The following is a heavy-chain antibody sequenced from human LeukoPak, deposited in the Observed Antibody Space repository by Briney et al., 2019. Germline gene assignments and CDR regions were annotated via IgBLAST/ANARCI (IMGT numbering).Heavy chain of an antibody. CDR2: ISSSSSYI. CDR1: GFTFSSYS. D-gene: IGHD3-3*01. V-gene: IGHV3-21*01. Sequence: GGSLRLSCAASGFTFSSYSMNWVRQAPGKGLEWVSSISSSSSYIYYADSVKGRFTISRDNAKNSLYLQMNSLRAEDTAVYYCARESWRYDFWSGNDWGQGTLVTVSS. J-gene: IGHJ4*02. CDR3: ARESWRYDFWSGND.